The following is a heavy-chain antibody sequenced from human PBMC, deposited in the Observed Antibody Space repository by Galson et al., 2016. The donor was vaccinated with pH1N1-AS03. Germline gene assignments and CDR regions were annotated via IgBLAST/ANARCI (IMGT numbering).Heavy chain of an antibody. Sequence: LSLTCAVSGGSISSSGVYSWSWIRQPPGKGLEWIGNIYHSGSTYYSPSLKSRVTISIDRSQNQFSLKLTSVTAADTAVYYCARGSGGYGLDVWGQGTTDTVSS. V-gene: IGHV4-30-2*01. D-gene: IGHD5-12*01. CDR3: ARGSGGYGLDV. J-gene: IGHJ6*02. CDR1: GGSISSSGVYS. CDR2: IYHSGST.